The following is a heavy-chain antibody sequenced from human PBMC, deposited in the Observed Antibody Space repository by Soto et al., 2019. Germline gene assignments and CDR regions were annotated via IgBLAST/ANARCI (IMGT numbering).Heavy chain of an antibody. V-gene: IGHV2-5*02. CDR3: AHRYIGGSNNWFDL. CDR1: GFSLSTRGVG. CDR2: IYWDDDK. Sequence: QITLKESGPTLVKPTQTLTLTCTFSGFSLSTRGVGVGWIRQPPGKALEWLALIYWDDDKRYSPSLKSRLTITKDPSKNLVVLTMTNMDPVDTATYYCAHRYIGGSNNWFDLWGQGTLVTVSS. D-gene: IGHD6-25*01. J-gene: IGHJ5*02.